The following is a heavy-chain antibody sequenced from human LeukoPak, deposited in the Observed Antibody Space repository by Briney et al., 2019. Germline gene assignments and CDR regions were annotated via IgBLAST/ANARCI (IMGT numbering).Heavy chain of an antibody. V-gene: IGHV3-33*01. Sequence: GSLRLSCVASEFAFSRHAMHWVRQAPGKGLEWVAVIWRDSSEKHYADSVKGRFTVSRDNSKSTLYLEMNSLRAEDTAIYYCARHGSGTSYFDPLDWWGQGNPVTVSS. CDR2: IWRDSSEK. D-gene: IGHD1-26*01. J-gene: IGHJ4*02. CDR3: ARHGSGTSYFDPLDW. CDR1: EFAFSRHA.